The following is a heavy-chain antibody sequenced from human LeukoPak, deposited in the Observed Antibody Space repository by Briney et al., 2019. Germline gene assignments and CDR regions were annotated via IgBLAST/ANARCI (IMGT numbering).Heavy chain of an antibody. D-gene: IGHD6-13*01. CDR3: ATGGHSSSWYGGDAFDI. V-gene: IGHV1-69*13. Sequence: SVKVACKASGGTFSSYASSWVRQAPGQGLEWMGGIIPIFGTANYAQKFQGRVTITADESTSTAYMELSSLRSEDTAVYYCATGGHSSSWYGGDAFDIWGQGTMVTVSS. J-gene: IGHJ3*02. CDR2: IIPIFGTA. CDR1: GGTFSSYA.